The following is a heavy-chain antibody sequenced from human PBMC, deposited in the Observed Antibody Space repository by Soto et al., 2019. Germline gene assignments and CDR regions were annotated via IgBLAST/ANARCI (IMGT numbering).Heavy chain of an antibody. D-gene: IGHD2-21*01. CDR1: GFTFGTAW. CDR3: ATDLPKAGGGEIDY. CDR2: IKSKGEGETT. Sequence: GGSLRLSCAASGFTFGTAWMIWVRQAPGKGLEWVGHIKSKGEGETTNYAAPVKGRFSISRDDSTNTQSLQMNNLKGDDTAVYYCATDLPKAGGGEIDYWGQGTLVTVSS. J-gene: IGHJ4*02. V-gene: IGHV3-15*01.